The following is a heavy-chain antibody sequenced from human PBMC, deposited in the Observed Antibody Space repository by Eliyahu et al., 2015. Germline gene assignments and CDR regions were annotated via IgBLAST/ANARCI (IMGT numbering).Heavy chain of an antibody. CDR2: ISYHGSNK. V-gene: IGHV3-30*18. J-gene: IGHJ4*02. CDR3: AKDSDGVFDY. CDR1: GFTFSSYG. Sequence: QVQLVESGGGVVQPGRSLRLSCAAXGFTFSSYGMHWVRQAPGKGLEWVALISYHGSNKYYAESVKGRFTISRDNSKNTLYLQMNSLRAEDTAVYYCAKDSDGVFDYWGQGTLVTVSS.